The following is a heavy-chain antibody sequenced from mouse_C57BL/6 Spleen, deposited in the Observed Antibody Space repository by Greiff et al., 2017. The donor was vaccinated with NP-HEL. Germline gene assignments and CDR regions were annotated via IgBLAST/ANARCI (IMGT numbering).Heavy chain of an antibody. Sequence: VKVVESGPGLVAPSQSLSITCTVSGFSLTSYAISWVRQPPGKGLEWLGVIWTGGGTNYNSALKSRLSISKDNSKSQVFLKMNSLQTDDTARYYCARVYYGYDDAMDYWGQGTSVTVSS. J-gene: IGHJ4*01. D-gene: IGHD2-2*01. CDR2: IWTGGGT. CDR3: ARVYYGYDDAMDY. V-gene: IGHV2-9-1*01. CDR1: GFSLTSYA.